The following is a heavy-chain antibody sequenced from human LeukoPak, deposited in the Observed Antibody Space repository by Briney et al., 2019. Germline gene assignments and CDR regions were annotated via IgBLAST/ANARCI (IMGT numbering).Heavy chain of an antibody. CDR2: ISDSGGSA. CDR1: GFTFNTYA. J-gene: IGHJ4*02. CDR3: ARKGGYSYGYSY. D-gene: IGHD5-18*01. Sequence: PGGSLRLSCAASGFTFNTYAMSWVRQAPGKGLEWVSAISDSGGSAYYADSVKGRFTISRDNAKNSLYLQMNSLRAEDTAVYYCARKGGYSYGYSYWGQGTLVTVSS. V-gene: IGHV3-23*01.